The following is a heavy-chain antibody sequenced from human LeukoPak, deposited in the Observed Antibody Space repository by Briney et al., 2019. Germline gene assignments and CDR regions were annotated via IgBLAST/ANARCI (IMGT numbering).Heavy chain of an antibody. CDR1: GYSISRYY. CDR3: ARDGSYIDY. D-gene: IGHD1-26*01. Sequence: KPSETLSLTCTVSGYSISRYYWGWIRQPRGKGLEWIGYISDSGSTNYNPSLESRVTISVDTSTNQFSLKLSSVTAADTAVYYCARDGSYIDYWGQGTLVTVSS. J-gene: IGHJ4*02. CDR2: ISDSGST. V-gene: IGHV4-59*01.